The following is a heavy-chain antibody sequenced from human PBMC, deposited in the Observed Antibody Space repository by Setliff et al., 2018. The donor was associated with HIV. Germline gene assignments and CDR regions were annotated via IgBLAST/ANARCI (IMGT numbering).Heavy chain of an antibody. CDR1: GGSISSYY. V-gene: IGHV4-59*01. Sequence: SETLSLTCTVSGGSISSYYWSWIRQPPGKGLEWIGYIYYSGSTNYNPSLKSRVTISVDTSKNQFSLKLSSVTAADTAVYYCARHGYDPPYYYYYMDVWGKGTTVTVSS. J-gene: IGHJ6*03. CDR2: IYYSGST. CDR3: ARHGYDPPYYYYYMDV. D-gene: IGHD5-12*01.